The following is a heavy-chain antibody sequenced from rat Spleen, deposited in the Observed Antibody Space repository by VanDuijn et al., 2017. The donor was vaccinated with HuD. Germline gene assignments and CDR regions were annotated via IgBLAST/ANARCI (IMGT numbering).Heavy chain of an antibody. CDR3: TRGVVGGFAY. V-gene: IGHV2-30*01. Sequence: QVQLKESGPYLVQPSQTLSLTCTVSGFSLTSYNVHWVRQPTGKGLEWMGVRWSGGSTDYNSALKSRLSISRDTSKSQVFLKMDNLQTEDTAIYYCTRGVVGGFAYWGQGTLVTVSS. D-gene: IGHD1-12*02. CDR1: GFSLTSYN. J-gene: IGHJ3*01. CDR2: RWSGGST.